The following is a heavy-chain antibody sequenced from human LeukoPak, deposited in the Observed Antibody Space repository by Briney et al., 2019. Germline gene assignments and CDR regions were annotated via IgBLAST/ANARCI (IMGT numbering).Heavy chain of an antibody. CDR3: ARGYSSSWYTMVWFDP. J-gene: IGHJ5*02. CDR2: INHNVST. CDR1: GGSLSSGSYY. Sequence: EALFLTCSISGGSLSSGSYYWGWIRQPPGEGLDWLGEINHNVSTSYNPSLKSRVTISVDTSKNQFSLKLSSVTAADTAVYYCARGYSSSWYTMVWFDPWGQGTLVTVSS. D-gene: IGHD6-13*01. V-gene: IGHV4-39*07.